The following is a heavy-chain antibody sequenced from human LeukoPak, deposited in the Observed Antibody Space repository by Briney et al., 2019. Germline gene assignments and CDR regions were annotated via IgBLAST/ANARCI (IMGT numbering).Heavy chain of an antibody. CDR2: ISSSGGTI. CDR1: GFTFSSYE. V-gene: IGHV3-48*03. CDR3: ARGDYGSSYYYYMDV. D-gene: IGHD3-10*01. Sequence: GGSLRLSCAASGFTFSSYEMNWVRQAPGKGLEWVSYISSSGGTIYYADSVKGRFTISRDNAKNSLYLQMNSLRAEDTAVYYCARGDYGSSYYYYMDVWGKGTTVTISS. J-gene: IGHJ6*03.